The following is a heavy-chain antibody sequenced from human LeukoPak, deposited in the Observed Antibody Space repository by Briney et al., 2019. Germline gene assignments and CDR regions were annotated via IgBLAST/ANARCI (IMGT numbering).Heavy chain of an antibody. CDR1: GGSISGYY. J-gene: IGHJ4*02. V-gene: IGHV4-59*01. Sequence: PSETLSLTCTVSGGSISGYYWTWIRQPPGKGLEWIGYIYYRGNTNYNPSLKSRVTISVDTSKNQFSLMLTSVTAADTAVYYCARVGDTSSYYYYVDYWGQGTLVTVSS. CDR3: ARVGDTSSYYYYVDY. CDR2: IYYRGNT. D-gene: IGHD3-22*01.